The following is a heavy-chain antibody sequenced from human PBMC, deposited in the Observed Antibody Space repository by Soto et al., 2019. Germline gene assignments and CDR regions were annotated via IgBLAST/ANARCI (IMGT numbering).Heavy chain of an antibody. Sequence: GGSLRLSCSASGFTFSSYAMHWVRQAPGKGLEYVSAISSNGGSTYYADSVKGRLTISRDNSKNTLYLQMSSRRAEDKAVYYCVKDQRIAVAVYYFDYWGQGTLVTVSS. CDR3: VKDQRIAVAVYYFDY. J-gene: IGHJ4*02. D-gene: IGHD6-19*01. CDR1: GFTFSSYA. CDR2: ISSNGGST. V-gene: IGHV3-64D*08.